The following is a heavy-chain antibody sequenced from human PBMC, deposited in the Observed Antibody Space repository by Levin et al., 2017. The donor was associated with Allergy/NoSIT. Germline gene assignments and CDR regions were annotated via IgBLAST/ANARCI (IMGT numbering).Heavy chain of an antibody. CDR3: ARGYCSSTSCYAGFDS. Sequence: GGSLRLSCAASGFTFDDHYMAWVRQAPGKGLEWVSNINWNGGTRGYADSVKGRFTIYRDNGKKSLYLQMNSLRAEDTALDYCARGYCSSTSCYAGFDSWGQGTLVTVSS. V-gene: IGHV3-20*04. D-gene: IGHD2-2*01. J-gene: IGHJ5*01. CDR1: GFTFDDHY. CDR2: INWNGGTR.